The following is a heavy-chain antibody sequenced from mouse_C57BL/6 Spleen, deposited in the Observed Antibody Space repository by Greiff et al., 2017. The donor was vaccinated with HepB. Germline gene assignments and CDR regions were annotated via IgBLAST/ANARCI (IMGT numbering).Heavy chain of an antibody. V-gene: IGHV1-64*01. CDR3: ARWGMITPYYYAIDY. J-gene: IGHJ4*01. CDR1: GYTFTSYW. D-gene: IGHD2-4*01. Sequence: VQLQQPGAELVKPGASVKLSCKASGYTFTSYWMHWVKQRPGQGLEWIGMIHPNSGSTNYNEKFKSKATLTVDKSSSTAYMQLSSLTSEDSAVYYCARWGMITPYYYAIDYWGQGTSVTVSS. CDR2: IHPNSGST.